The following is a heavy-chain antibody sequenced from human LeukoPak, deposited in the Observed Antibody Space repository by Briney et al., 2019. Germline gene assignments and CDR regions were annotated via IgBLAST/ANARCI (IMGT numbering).Heavy chain of an antibody. D-gene: IGHD1-14*01. Sequence: PSETLSLTCTVSGGSISSYYWSWIRQPPGKGLEWIGYIYYSGSTNYNPSLKSRVTISVDTSKNQFSLKLSSVTAADTAVYYCARHYREPLYYFDYWGQGTPVTVSS. CDR2: IYYSGST. J-gene: IGHJ4*02. CDR3: ARHYREPLYYFDY. V-gene: IGHV4-59*08. CDR1: GGSISSYY.